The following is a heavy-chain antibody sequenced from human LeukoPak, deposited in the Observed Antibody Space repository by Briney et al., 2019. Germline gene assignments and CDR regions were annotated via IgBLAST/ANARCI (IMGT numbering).Heavy chain of an antibody. CDR2: ILYSGNT. CDR1: GGSISSHY. V-gene: IGHV4-59*11. CDR3: ASHYYDSSGYYSDNWFDP. J-gene: IGHJ5*02. D-gene: IGHD3-22*01. Sequence: SETLSLTCTVSGGSISSHYWTWIRQPPGKGLEWIGNILYSGNTHYNPSLKSRVTMSVDTSKNQFSLKLSSVTAADTAVYYCASHYYDSSGYYSDNWFDPWGQGTLVTVSS.